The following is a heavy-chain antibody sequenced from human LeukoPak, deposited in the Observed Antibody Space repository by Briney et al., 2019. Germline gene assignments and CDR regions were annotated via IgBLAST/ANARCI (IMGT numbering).Heavy chain of an antibody. V-gene: IGHV4-38-2*02. CDR3: ARAGIAAAGPLYYFDY. CDR1: GYSISSGYY. Sequence: SETLSLTCTVSGYSISSGYYWGWIRQPPGKGLEWIGTIYHSGSTYYKPSLKSRVTISVDTSKNQFSLKLSSVTAADTAVYYCARAGIAAAGPLYYFDYWGQGTLVTVSS. J-gene: IGHJ4*02. D-gene: IGHD6-13*01. CDR2: IYHSGST.